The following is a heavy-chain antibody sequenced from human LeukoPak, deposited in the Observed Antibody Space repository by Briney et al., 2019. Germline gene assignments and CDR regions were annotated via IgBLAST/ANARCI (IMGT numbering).Heavy chain of an antibody. CDR2: IYTSGSP. D-gene: IGHD6-19*01. V-gene: IGHV4-4*07. Sequence: KSSETLSLTCTVSGDSIGVYYWSWIRQPAGKGLEWIGRIYTSGSPNYNPSLKSRVTISIDKSKNQFSLNLISVTAADTAVYYCARAGSAWYSPFDCWGQGTLVTVSS. CDR3: ARAGSAWYSPFDC. J-gene: IGHJ4*02. CDR1: GDSIGVYY.